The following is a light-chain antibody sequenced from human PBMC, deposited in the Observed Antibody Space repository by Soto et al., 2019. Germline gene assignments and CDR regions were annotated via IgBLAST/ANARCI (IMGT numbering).Light chain of an antibody. CDR3: QQLNSYPLIT. J-gene: IGKJ5*01. CDR1: QGISRY. Sequence: DIQLTQSPSFLSASVGDRVTITCRASQGISRYLAWYQQKPRKAPKLLIYAASTLQSGVPSRFSGSGSGTEFTLTISSLQPEDFATYYCQQLNSYPLITFGQGTRLEIK. CDR2: AAS. V-gene: IGKV1-9*01.